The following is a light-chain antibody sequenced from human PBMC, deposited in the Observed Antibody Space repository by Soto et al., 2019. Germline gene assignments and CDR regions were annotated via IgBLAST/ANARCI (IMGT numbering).Light chain of an antibody. J-gene: IGKJ1*01. CDR3: QQFGT. V-gene: IGKV1-5*01. Sequence: DIQMTQSPSTLSASVGDRVTITCRASQSISSWLAWYQQKPGKAPKLLIYDASSLESEVPSRFSGSGSGTEFTLTISSLQPDDFATYYCQQFGTFGQGTKVEIK. CDR1: QSISSW. CDR2: DAS.